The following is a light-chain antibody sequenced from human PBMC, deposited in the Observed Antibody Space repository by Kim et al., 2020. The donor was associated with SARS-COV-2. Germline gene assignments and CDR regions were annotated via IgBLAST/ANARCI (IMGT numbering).Light chain of an antibody. CDR2: GKN. J-gene: IGLJ2*01. V-gene: IGLV3-19*01. Sequence: ALGQTVRITCQGDSVRSYYATWYQQKPGQAPIVVIYGKNNRPSGIPDRFSGSSSGNTASLTITGTQAGDEADYYCNSRDSNDNVVFGGGTKLTVL. CDR3: NSRDSNDNVV. CDR1: SVRSYY.